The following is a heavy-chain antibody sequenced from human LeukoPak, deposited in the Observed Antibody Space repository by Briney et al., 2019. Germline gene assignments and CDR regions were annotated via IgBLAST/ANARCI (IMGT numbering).Heavy chain of an antibody. V-gene: IGHV4-39*01. J-gene: IGHJ5*02. CDR3: ARHVQQLVRFDP. CDR2: IYYSGST. D-gene: IGHD6-6*01. CDR1: GGSISSSSYY. Sequence: PSETLSLTCTVSGGSISSSSYYWGWIRQPPGKGLEWIGSIYYSGSTYYNPSLESRVTISVDTSKNQFSLKLSSVTAADTAVYYCARHVQQLVRFDPWGQGTLVTVSS.